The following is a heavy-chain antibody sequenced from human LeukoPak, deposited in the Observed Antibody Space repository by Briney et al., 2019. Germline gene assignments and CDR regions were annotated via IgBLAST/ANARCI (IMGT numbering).Heavy chain of an antibody. CDR3: ARGPQYYDILTDQAQKDAVDYYYYYMDV. V-gene: IGHV1-69*05. J-gene: IGHJ6*03. Sequence: VASVKVSCKASGGTFSSYAISWVRQAPGQGLEWMGRIIPIFGTANYAQKFQGRVTITTDESTSTAYMELSSLRSEDTAVYYCARGPQYYDILTDQAQKDAVDYYYYYMDVWGKGTMVTVSS. CDR2: IIPIFGTA. D-gene: IGHD3-9*01. CDR1: GGTFSSYA.